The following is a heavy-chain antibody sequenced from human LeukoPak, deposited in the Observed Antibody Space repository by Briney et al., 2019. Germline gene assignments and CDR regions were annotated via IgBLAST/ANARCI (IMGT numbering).Heavy chain of an antibody. CDR1: GFPFSAYS. CDR3: AKAYYDPSGYSYYFDY. CDR2: ISGSRGYV. Sequence: GGSLRLSCAASGFPFSAYSMNWVRQAPGKGLEWVSSISGSRGYVYYADSVKGRFTISRDNAKNSLYLHMNSLRAEDTAVYYCAKAYYDPSGYSYYFDYWGQGTQATVSS. D-gene: IGHD3-22*01. V-gene: IGHV3-21*01. J-gene: IGHJ4*02.